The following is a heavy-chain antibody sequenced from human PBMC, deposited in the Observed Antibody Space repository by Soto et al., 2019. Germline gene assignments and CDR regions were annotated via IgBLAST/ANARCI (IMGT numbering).Heavy chain of an antibody. D-gene: IGHD3-10*02. V-gene: IGHV4-59*01. CDR1: GVSISDYY. CDR3: ASGGRSMYRD. Sequence: QVHLLESGPGLVKSSETLSLTCEVSGVSISDYYCSWIRQPPGKGLEWIGYMSNSGATHYNASLKSRATISVDTSKNQFSLKLTSVTAADTAIYYCASGGRSMYRDWGQGTLVTVSS. CDR2: MSNSGAT. J-gene: IGHJ4*02.